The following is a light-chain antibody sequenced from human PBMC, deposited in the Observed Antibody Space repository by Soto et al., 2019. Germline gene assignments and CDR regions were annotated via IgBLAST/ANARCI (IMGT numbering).Light chain of an antibody. CDR1: TSNIGNNF. CDR3: ATWDNRLSTGF. Sequence: QSVLTQPPSVSATPGQKVTISCSGGTSNIGNNFVSWFQRLPGAAPKLLIFENDERPSGIPDRFSGSKSGTSATLDITGLQAGDEAEYYCATWDNRLSTGFFGGGTKVTVL. CDR2: END. V-gene: IGLV1-51*01. J-gene: IGLJ2*01.